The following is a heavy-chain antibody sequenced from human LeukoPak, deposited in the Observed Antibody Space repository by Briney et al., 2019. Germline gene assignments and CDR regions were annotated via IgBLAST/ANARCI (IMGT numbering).Heavy chain of an antibody. Sequence: GESLKISCKGSGYSFTSYWIGWVRQMPGKGLEWMGIIYPGDSDTRYSPSFQGQVTISADKSISTAYLQWSSLKASDTAMYYCARRSLYYGPGSYVFDPWGQGTLVTVSS. D-gene: IGHD3-10*01. V-gene: IGHV5-51*01. CDR1: GYSFTSYW. CDR3: ARRSLYYGPGSYVFDP. J-gene: IGHJ5*02. CDR2: IYPGDSDT.